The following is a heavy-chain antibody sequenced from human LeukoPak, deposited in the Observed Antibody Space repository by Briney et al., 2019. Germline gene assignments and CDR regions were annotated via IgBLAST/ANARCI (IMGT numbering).Heavy chain of an antibody. J-gene: IGHJ5*02. V-gene: IGHV4-4*09. CDR3: ARGSKRFLEWLLPPHWFDP. D-gene: IGHD3-3*01. Sequence: SETLSLTCTVSGGSISIYYWSCIRQPPGKGVEWIGYIYTSGSTNYIPSLKSRVTISVDTSNNQFSLKLSSVTAADTAVYYCARGSKRFLEWLLPPHWFDPWGQGTLVTVSS. CDR2: IYTSGST. CDR1: GGSISIYY.